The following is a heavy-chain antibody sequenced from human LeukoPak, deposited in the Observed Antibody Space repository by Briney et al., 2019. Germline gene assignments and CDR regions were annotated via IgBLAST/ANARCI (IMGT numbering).Heavy chain of an antibody. CDR1: GGSISSYY. V-gene: IGHV4-59*12. J-gene: IGHJ3*02. CDR3: ARRVRGVNDAFDI. D-gene: IGHD3-10*01. Sequence: SETLSLTCTVSGGSISSYYWSWIRQPPGKGLEWIGYIYYSGNTNYNPSLKSRVIISLDTSKNQFSLKLNSVTAADTALYYCARRVRGVNDAFDIWGQGTMVTVSS. CDR2: IYYSGNT.